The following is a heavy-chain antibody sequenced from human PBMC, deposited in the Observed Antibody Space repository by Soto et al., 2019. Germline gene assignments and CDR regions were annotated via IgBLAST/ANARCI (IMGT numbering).Heavy chain of an antibody. CDR2: VKQDGSEQ. CDR1: GFIFSSYW. J-gene: IGHJ4*02. D-gene: IGHD6-19*01. Sequence: GGSLRLSCSASGFIFSSYWMAWVRHAPGKGLEWVANVKQDGSEQHYVDSVKGRFTISRDNVKNSLFLQMNSLRAEDTAVYYCVGGSGWVMDYWGQRTLVTVSS. V-gene: IGHV3-7*03. CDR3: VGGSGWVMDY.